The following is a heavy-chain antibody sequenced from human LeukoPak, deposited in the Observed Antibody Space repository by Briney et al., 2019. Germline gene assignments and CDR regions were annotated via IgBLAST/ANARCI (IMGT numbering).Heavy chain of an antibody. CDR3: AREGIAAAGDY. V-gene: IGHV1-3*01. Sequence: ASVKVSCKASGYTFTSYAMHWVRQAPGQRLEWMGWINAGNGNTKYSQKFQGRVTITRDTSASTAYMELSGLRSEDTAVYYCAREGIAAAGDYWGQGTLVTVSS. CDR2: INAGNGNT. D-gene: IGHD6-13*01. CDR1: GYTFTSYA. J-gene: IGHJ4*02.